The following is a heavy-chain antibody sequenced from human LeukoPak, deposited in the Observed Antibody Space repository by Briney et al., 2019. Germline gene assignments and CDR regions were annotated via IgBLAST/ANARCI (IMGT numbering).Heavy chain of an antibody. CDR3: AKENPGLVAFDF. CDR1: GFTFSDYG. Sequence: GGSLRLSCAASGFTFSDYGMHWVRQVPGKGLEWVALISYDGSVKYYADSVKGRFTISRDNSKNTLYLQMNSLRAEDTAVYYCAKENPGLVAFDFWGHGTMVTVSS. V-gene: IGHV3-30*18. D-gene: IGHD6-6*01. J-gene: IGHJ3*01. CDR2: ISYDGSVK.